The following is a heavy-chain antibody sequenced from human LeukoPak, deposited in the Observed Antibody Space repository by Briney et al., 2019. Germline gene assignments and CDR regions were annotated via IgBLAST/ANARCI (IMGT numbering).Heavy chain of an antibody. CDR3: ARDHLIYCSSTSCYIHYYYGMDV. D-gene: IGHD2-2*02. J-gene: IGHJ6*02. Sequence: GGSLRLSCAASGFTFSDYYMSWIRQAPGKGLEWVSYISSSGSTIYYADSVKGRFTISRDNAKNSLYLQMNSLRAEDTAVYYCARDHLIYCSSTSCYIHYYYGMDVWGQGTTVTVSS. CDR1: GFTFSDYY. V-gene: IGHV3-11*01. CDR2: ISSSGSTI.